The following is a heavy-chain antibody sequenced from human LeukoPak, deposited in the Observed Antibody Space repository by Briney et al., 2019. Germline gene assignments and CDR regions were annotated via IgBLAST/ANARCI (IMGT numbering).Heavy chain of an antibody. V-gene: IGHV1-24*01. CDR2: IDPEDGET. CDR1: GYTLPELS. CDR3: ATDPWRERDSYGYSADY. J-gene: IGHJ4*02. Sequence: ASVKDSRKVSGYTLPELSMHWVRPAPAEGLAWVGGIDPEDGETIYAQKFQHRVTMTEDTSTDTTYMELSSQRSEDTAVYNCATDPWRERDSYGYSADYWGQGTLVTLSS. D-gene: IGHD5-18*01.